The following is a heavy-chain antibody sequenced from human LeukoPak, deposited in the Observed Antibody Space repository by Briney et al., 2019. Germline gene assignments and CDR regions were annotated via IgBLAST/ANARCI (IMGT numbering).Heavy chain of an antibody. D-gene: IGHD2-15*01. CDR3: ARADTVVVAANNWFDP. J-gene: IGHJ5*02. CDR2: IIPIFGTA. Sequence: SVKVSCKASGGTFSSYAISWVRQAPGQGLEWMGGIIPIFGTANYAQKFQGRVTITADKSTSTAYMELSSLRSEDTAVYYCARADTVVVAANNWFDPWGQGTLVTVSS. V-gene: IGHV1-69*06. CDR1: GGTFSSYA.